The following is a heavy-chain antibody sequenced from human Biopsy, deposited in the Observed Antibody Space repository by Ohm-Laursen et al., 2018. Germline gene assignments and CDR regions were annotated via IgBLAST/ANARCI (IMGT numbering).Heavy chain of an antibody. V-gene: IGHV3-73*01. D-gene: IGHD4-23*01. J-gene: IGHJ4*02. CDR2: IRTKVYSYAT. Sequence: GSLRLSCAASGFTFSGSAMHWVRQASGKGMAWVGRIRTKVYSYATGYGASVQGRFTISRDDSKNTAYLQMNSLKTEDTAVYYCTRVSGDYGGVSWGQGTLVTVSS. CDR1: GFTFSGSA. CDR3: TRVSGDYGGVS.